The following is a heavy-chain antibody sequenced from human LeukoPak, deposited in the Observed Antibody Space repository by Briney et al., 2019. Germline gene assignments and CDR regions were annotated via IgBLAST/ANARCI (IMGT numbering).Heavy chain of an antibody. CDR1: GFMFSSYA. CDR2: IGGSSDTT. Sequence: GGSLRLSCAASGFMFSSYAMGWVRQAPGKGLEWDSVIGGSSDTTYYATSVKGRFTISRDNSKNTVYLQMNSLRADDTAVYYCAKLFGGGIVPAAVHAWGQGTLVTVSS. J-gene: IGHJ5*02. D-gene: IGHD2-2*01. CDR3: AKLFGGGIVPAAVHA. V-gene: IGHV3-23*01.